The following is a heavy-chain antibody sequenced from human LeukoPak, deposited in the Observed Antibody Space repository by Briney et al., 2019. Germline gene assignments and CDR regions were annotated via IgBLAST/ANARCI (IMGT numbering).Heavy chain of an antibody. CDR2: IGPGGDI. Sequence: GRSLRLSCAASGFSFTAYSMNWVRQAPGRGLEWISYIGPGGDIYYADSVTGRFTVPRDTAKNSLYLQMNGLRLEDTAVYYCARRFDSWGQGTLVTVSS. CDR3: ARRFDS. J-gene: IGHJ4*02. CDR1: GFSFTAYS. V-gene: IGHV3-48*01.